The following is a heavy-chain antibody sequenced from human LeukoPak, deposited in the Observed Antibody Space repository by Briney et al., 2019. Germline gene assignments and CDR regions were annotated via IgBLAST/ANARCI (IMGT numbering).Heavy chain of an antibody. Sequence: GASLRPSCAASGFTFNNYAMGWVRQAPGKGLEWVSAITGSGGSTYYADSVKGRFTISRDNSKNTLYLQMNSLRAEDTALYYCAKWGDYDILTGYYDSDYWGQGTLVTVSS. V-gene: IGHV3-23*01. CDR1: GFTFNNYA. J-gene: IGHJ4*02. CDR3: AKWGDYDILTGYYDSDY. CDR2: ITGSGGST. D-gene: IGHD3-9*01.